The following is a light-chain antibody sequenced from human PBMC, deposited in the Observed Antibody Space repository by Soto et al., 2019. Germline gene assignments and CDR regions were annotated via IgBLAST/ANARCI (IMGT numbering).Light chain of an antibody. CDR2: DAS. J-gene: IGKJ4*01. Sequence: DIQMTQSPSSLSASVGDRVTITCQATQDISNHLNWYQQRPGKAPKALIYDASNLRQGIPSRFSGSVSGTHFTFTISILQPDDYATYYCQQYHSLPVTFGGGTKV. CDR1: QDISNH. V-gene: IGKV1-33*01. CDR3: QQYHSLPVT.